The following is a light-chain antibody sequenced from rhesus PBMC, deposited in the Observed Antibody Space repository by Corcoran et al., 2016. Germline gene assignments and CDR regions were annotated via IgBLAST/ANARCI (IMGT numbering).Light chain of an antibody. CDR1: SSDIGGYNF. CDR2: EVT. V-gene: IGLV2-32*01. Sequence: QAALTQPRSVSGSPGQSVTISCTGTSSDIGGYNFVSWYQKHPGTAPKLLIYEVTNRPSGVSDRFSASKSGNTASLTISGLQAQDEADYHCCSYTGSFTFYMFGTGTRLTVL. CDR3: CSYTGSFTFYM. J-gene: IGLJ1*01.